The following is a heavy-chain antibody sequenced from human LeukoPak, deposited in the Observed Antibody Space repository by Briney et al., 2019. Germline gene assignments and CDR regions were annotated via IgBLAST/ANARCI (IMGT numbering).Heavy chain of an antibody. CDR1: GLTVSSNY. CDR2: IYYSGST. CDR3: ASGHYYGSGSYSTLNY. V-gene: IGHV4-39*07. D-gene: IGHD3-10*01. J-gene: IGHJ4*02. Sequence: GSLRLSCAASGLTVSSNYMSWIRQPPGKGLEWIGSIYYSGSTYYNPSLKSRVTISVGTSKNQFSLKLSSVTAADTAVYYCASGHYYGSGSYSTLNYWGQGTLVTVSS.